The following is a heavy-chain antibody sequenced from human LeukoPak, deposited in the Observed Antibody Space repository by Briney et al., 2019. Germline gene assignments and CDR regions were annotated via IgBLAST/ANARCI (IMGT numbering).Heavy chain of an antibody. CDR3: ATGGGYDTSGGYNWFDP. V-gene: IGHV3-30*04. Sequence: TGGSLRLSCAASGFTFSNYAMHWVRQAPGKGLEWVAVTSYEGTYTYYADSVKGRFTISRDNSKNTLYPQMNSLRDEDTATYYCATGGGYDTSGGYNWFDPWGQGTLATVSS. CDR2: TSYEGTYT. D-gene: IGHD5-12*01. CDR1: GFTFSNYA. J-gene: IGHJ5*02.